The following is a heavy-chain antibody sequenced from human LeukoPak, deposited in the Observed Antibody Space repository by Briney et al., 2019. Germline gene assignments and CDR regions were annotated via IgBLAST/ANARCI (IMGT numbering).Heavy chain of an antibody. CDR2: MSAYNGDT. D-gene: IGHD3-10*01. CDR1: GYTFTSYA. J-gene: IGHJ4*02. CDR3: ARVMAHYYGSGSSFDY. V-gene: IGHV1-18*01. Sequence: ASVKVSCKASGYTFTSYAISWVRQAPGQGLEWMGWMSAYNGDTNYAQKLQGRVTMTTDTSTSTAYMELRSLRSDDTAVYYCARVMAHYYGSGSSFDYWGQGTLVTVSS.